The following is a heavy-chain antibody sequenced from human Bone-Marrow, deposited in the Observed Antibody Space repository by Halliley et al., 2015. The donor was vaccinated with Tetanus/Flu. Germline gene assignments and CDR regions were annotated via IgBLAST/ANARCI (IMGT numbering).Heavy chain of an antibody. V-gene: IGHV4-59*01. CDR2: IHYSGDT. Sequence: TLSLTCTVSGGSISPYYWHWIRHSPGKGLEWIGYIHYSGDTNYNPSLKSRVTISVDTSKNQFSLKLTSVTAADTAVYYCTGGGGWLTDNWGQGTLVTVSS. J-gene: IGHJ4*02. CDR3: TGGGGWLTDN. D-gene: IGHD2-15*01. CDR1: GGSISPYY.